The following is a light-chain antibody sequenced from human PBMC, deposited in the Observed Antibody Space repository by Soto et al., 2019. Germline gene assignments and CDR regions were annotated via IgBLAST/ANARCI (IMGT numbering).Light chain of an antibody. CDR2: AAS. Sequence: DIQMTQSPSSLPASVGDRVTITFLASQSISSFLNWYQQKPGKAPKVLIYAASRLESGVPSRFSGSGSGTDFTLTISSLQPEDYATYYCQQSYSTPPRYTFGQGTKVDI. CDR1: QSISSF. V-gene: IGKV1-39*01. CDR3: QQSYSTPPRYT. J-gene: IGKJ2*01.